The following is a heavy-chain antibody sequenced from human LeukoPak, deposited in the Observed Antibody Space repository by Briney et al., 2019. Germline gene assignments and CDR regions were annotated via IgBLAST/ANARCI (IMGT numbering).Heavy chain of an antibody. CDR2: ISSSGSTI. V-gene: IGHV3-11*04. D-gene: IGHD3-3*01. CDR3: ARGVLEWLSTFDY. Sequence: PGGSLRLSCPACGFTFSDYYMSWIRQAPGKGLEWVSYISSSGSTIYYADSVKGRFTISRDNAKNSLYLQMNSLRAEDTAVYYCARGVLEWLSTFDYWGQGTLVTVSS. CDR1: GFTFSDYY. J-gene: IGHJ4*02.